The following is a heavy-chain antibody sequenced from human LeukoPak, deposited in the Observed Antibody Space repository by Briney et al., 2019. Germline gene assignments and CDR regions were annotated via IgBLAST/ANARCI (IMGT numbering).Heavy chain of an antibody. J-gene: IGHJ4*02. V-gene: IGHV1-2*02. CDR1: GYTFTGYY. Sequence: ASVKVSCKASGYTFTGYYMHWVRQAPGQGLEWVGWINPNSGGTNYAQKFQGRVTMTRDTSISTAYMELSRLRSDDTAVYYCARDRRYGYSYGPFDYWGQGTLVTVSS. D-gene: IGHD5-18*01. CDR2: INPNSGGT. CDR3: ARDRRYGYSYGPFDY.